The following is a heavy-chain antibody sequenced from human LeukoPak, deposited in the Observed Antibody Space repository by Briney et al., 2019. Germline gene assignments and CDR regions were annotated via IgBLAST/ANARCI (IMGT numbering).Heavy chain of an antibody. Sequence: PGGSLRLSCAASGFTFSSYGMNWVRQAPGKGLEWVSSITSSSNYIYYADSVKGRFTISRDNAKNSLYLQMNSLRAEDTAVYYCARDYGSHGEYFDYWGQGTLVTVSS. CDR3: ARDYGSHGEYFDY. D-gene: IGHD3-10*01. J-gene: IGHJ4*02. CDR2: ITSSSNYI. CDR1: GFTFSSYG. V-gene: IGHV3-21*01.